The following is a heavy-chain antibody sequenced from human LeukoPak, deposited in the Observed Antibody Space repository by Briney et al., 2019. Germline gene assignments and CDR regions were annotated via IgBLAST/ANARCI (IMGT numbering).Heavy chain of an antibody. J-gene: IGHJ5*02. D-gene: IGHD3-3*01. CDR3: ARVPTTDFWSGYHPSGWFDP. Sequence: PGGSLRLSCTASGFTFGDYAMSWVRQAPGKGLEWVGFIRSKAYGRTTEYAASVKGRFTISRDDSKSIAYLQMNSLKTEDTAVYYCARVPTTDFWSGYHPSGWFDPWGQGTLVTVSS. V-gene: IGHV3-49*04. CDR1: GFTFGDYA. CDR2: IRSKAYGRTT.